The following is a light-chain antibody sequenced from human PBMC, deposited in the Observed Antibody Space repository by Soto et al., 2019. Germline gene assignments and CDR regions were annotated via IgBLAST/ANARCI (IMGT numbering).Light chain of an antibody. CDR2: WAS. CDR1: QSVLFRSNNKNY. Sequence: DIVMTQSPDSLAVSLGERATINCKSSQSVLFRSNNKNYFAWYQQKPGQPPKLLIYWASTRESGVPDRFSGSGSGTDFTLTISSLQAEDVAVYYCQQYYSTPTWTFGQGTKVEIK. V-gene: IGKV4-1*01. CDR3: QQYYSTPTWT. J-gene: IGKJ1*01.